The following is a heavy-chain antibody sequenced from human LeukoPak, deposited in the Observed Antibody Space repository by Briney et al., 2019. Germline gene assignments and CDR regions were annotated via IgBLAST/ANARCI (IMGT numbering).Heavy chain of an antibody. CDR1: GYTFTSYG. Sequence: ASVKVSCKASGYTFTSYGISWVRQAPGQGLEWMGWISAYNGNTNYAQKLQGRVTMTTDTSTSTAYMELRSLRSDDTAVYYCARLDYDFWSGPFDYSGQGTLVTVSS. CDR3: ARLDYDFWSGPFDY. V-gene: IGHV1-18*01. J-gene: IGHJ4*02. CDR2: ISAYNGNT. D-gene: IGHD3-3*01.